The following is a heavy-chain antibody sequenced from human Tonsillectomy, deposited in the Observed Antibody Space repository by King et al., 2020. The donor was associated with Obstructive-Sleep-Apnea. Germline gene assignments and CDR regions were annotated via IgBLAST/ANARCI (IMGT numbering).Heavy chain of an antibody. D-gene: IGHD2-15*01. CDR3: ARAHCSGATCYAPDF. CDR1: GFPSSTYA. CDR2: ISYDGSKK. V-gene: IGHV3-30*04. Sequence: VQLVESGGGVVQPGRSLRLSCAASGFPSSTYAIHWVRQAPGKGLEWVAVISYDGSKKYYADSAKGRLTISRDNSKNTLHLQVNSLRAEDTAVYYCARAHCSGATCYAPDFWGQGTLVTVSS. J-gene: IGHJ4*02.